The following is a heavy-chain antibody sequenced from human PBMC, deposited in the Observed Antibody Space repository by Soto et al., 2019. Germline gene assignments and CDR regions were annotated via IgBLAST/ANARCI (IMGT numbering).Heavy chain of an antibody. CDR1: GYTFTSYG. CDR2: ISAYNGNT. V-gene: IGHV1-18*01. J-gene: IGHJ4*02. D-gene: IGHD2-15*01. CDR3: ARTYCSGGSSYSSDY. Sequence: GASVKVSCKASGYTFTSYGISWVRQAPGQGLEWMGWISAYNGNTNYAQKLQGRVTMTTDTSTSTAYMELRSLRSDDTAVYYCARTYCSGGSSYSSDYWGQGPLVTLAS.